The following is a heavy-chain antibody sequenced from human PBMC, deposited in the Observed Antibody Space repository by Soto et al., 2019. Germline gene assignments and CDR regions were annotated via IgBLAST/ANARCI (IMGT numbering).Heavy chain of an antibody. Sequence: QVQLQESGPGLVKPSQTLSLTCTVSGGSISSGGYYWSWIRQHPGKGLEWIGYIYYSGSTYYNPSRERRVTISVDRSKNQCSLKLRSVTAADTALYSCARSSQSSVATFGYWGQGTLVTVSS. CDR3: ARSSQSSVATFGY. J-gene: IGHJ4*02. V-gene: IGHV4-31*03. D-gene: IGHD5-12*01. CDR2: IYYSGST. CDR1: GGSISSGGYY.